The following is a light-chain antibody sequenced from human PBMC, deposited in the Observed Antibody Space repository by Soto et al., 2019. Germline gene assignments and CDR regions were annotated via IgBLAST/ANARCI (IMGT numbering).Light chain of an antibody. CDR2: EVS. CDR1: SSDVGNYNL. J-gene: IGLJ1*01. V-gene: IGLV2-23*02. Sequence: QSVLTQPASVSGSPGLSITISCTGTSSDVGNYNLVSWYQQHPGKAPKLMIYEVSKRPSGVSNRFSGSKSGNTASLTISELQAEDEADYYCCSYAGDSTPYVFGTGTKVTVL. CDR3: CSYAGDSTPYV.